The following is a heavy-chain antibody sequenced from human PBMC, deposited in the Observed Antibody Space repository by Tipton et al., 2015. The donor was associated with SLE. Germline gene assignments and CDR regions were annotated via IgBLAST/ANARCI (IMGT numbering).Heavy chain of an antibody. CDR2: IYSSGST. Sequence: GLVKPSETLSLTCTVSGGSISSYYWSWIRQPPGKGLEWIGYIYSSGSTNYNPSLKSRVTISVDTSKKQFSLRLSSVTAADTAMYYCARFRGYSSGWFDHWGQGTLVTVSS. CDR3: ARFRGYSSGWFDH. J-gene: IGHJ5*02. V-gene: IGHV4-59*01. CDR1: GGSISSYY. D-gene: IGHD5-18*01.